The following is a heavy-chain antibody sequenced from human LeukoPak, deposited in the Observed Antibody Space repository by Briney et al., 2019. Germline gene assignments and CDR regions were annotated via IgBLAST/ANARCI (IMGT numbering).Heavy chain of an antibody. CDR1: GLTFSSYW. J-gene: IGHJ4*02. V-gene: IGHV3-7*03. CDR2: IKQDGSEK. D-gene: IGHD3-10*01. Sequence: GGSLRLSCAASGLTFSSYWMSWVRQAPGKGLAWVANIKQDGSEKYYVDSVKGRFTISRDNAKNSLYLQMNSLRAEDTAVYYCARARDYYGSGSYLYWGQGTLVTVSS. CDR3: ARARDYYGSGSYLY.